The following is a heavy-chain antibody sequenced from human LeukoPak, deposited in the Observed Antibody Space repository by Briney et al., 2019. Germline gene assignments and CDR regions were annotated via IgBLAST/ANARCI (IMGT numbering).Heavy chain of an antibody. Sequence: SETLSLTCAVSGGSISSSNWWSWVRQPPGKGLEWIGEIYHSGRTNYNPSLKSRLTILVEKSKNQFSLKLNSVTAADTAVYYCARGRVIAVSGWGPWELPPAGHDYWGQGTLVTVSS. CDR3: ARGRVIAVSGWGPWELPPAGHDY. CDR2: IYHSGRT. J-gene: IGHJ4*02. V-gene: IGHV4-4*02. CDR1: GGSISSSNW. D-gene: IGHD6-19*01.